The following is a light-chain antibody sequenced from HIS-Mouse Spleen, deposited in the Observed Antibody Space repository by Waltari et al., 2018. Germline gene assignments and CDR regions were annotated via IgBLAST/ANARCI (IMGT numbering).Light chain of an antibody. CDR1: ALPKKY. J-gene: IGLJ2*01. CDR2: EDS. V-gene: IGLV3-10*01. Sequence: SYVLTQPPSVSVAPGKTARITCSGDALPKKYAYWYQQKSGQAPVLVIYEDSKRPSGIPEGFSGSSSGTMATLTISGAQVEDEADYYCYSTDSSGNHRVFGGGTKLTVL. CDR3: YSTDSSGNHRV.